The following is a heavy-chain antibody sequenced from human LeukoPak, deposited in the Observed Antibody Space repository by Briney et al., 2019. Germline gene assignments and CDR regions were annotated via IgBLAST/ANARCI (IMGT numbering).Heavy chain of an antibody. J-gene: IGHJ6*02. CDR2: INPNSGGT. CDR1: GYTFTGYY. V-gene: IGHV1-2*02. Sequence: ASVKVSCKASGYTFTGYYMHWVRQAPGQGLEWMGWINPNSGGTNYAQKFQGRVTMTRDTSISTAYMELGRLRSDDTAVYYCARVFQAYCGGDCYAYYYGMDVWGQGTTVTVSS. CDR3: ARVFQAYCGGDCYAYYYGMDV. D-gene: IGHD2-21*02.